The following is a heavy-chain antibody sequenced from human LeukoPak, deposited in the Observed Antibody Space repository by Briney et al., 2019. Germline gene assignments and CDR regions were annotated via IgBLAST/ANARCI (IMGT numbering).Heavy chain of an antibody. Sequence: SVKVSCKASGDTFTKYQFSWVRQAPGQGLEWLGWISASNGYMNYAEKVQDRITVTIDTSTSTVYMELTSLTSDDTGVYYCARSLYGEAFDLWGQGTLVTVSS. CDR2: ISASNGYM. CDR3: ARSLYGEAFDL. V-gene: IGHV1-18*01. J-gene: IGHJ4*02. D-gene: IGHD4/OR15-4a*01. CDR1: GDTFTKYQ.